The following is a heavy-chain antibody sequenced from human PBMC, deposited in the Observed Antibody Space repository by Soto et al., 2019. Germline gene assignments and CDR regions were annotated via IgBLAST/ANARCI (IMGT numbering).Heavy chain of an antibody. CDR2: IIPIIGVT. D-gene: IGHD3-16*01. CDR3: ARESLGAKGADH. V-gene: IGHV1-69*17. J-gene: IGHJ4*02. Sequence: QVQLVQSGAEVKRPGSSVKVSCESSGDTFNSYVISWVRQAPGQGLEWMGGIIPIIGVTHYAQKFQGGVTIGALRATGTGYMELTNLGFEDTALYYCARESLGAKGADHWGQGTLVTVSS. CDR1: GDTFNSYV.